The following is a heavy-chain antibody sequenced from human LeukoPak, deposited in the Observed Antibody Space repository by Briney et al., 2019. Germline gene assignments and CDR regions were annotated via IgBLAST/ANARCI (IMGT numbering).Heavy chain of an antibody. CDR2: ISSSGSTI. J-gene: IGHJ6*03. Sequence: GGSLRLSCAASGFTFSDYYMSWIRQAPGKGLEWVSYISSSGSTIYYADSVKGRFTISRDNAKNSLYLQMNSLRAEDTAVYYCARIFVPDYYYYMDVWGKGTTVTISS. V-gene: IGHV3-11*04. CDR3: ARIFVPDYYYYMDV. D-gene: IGHD3-3*01. CDR1: GFTFSDYY.